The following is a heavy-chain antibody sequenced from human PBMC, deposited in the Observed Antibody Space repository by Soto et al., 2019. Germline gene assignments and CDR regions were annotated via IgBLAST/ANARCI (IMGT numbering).Heavy chain of an antibody. CDR1: GGTFSSYA. CDR2: IIPIFGTA. D-gene: IGHD3-22*01. CDR3: ASGRDYYDSSGYLHIAIDT. V-gene: IGHV1-69*13. J-gene: IGHJ3*02. Sequence: SVKVSCKASGGTFSSYAISWVRQAPGQGLEWMGGIIPIFGTANYAQKFQGRVTITADESTSTAYMELSSLRSEDTAVYYCASGRDYYDSSGYLHIAIDTSGQGTMVTVSS.